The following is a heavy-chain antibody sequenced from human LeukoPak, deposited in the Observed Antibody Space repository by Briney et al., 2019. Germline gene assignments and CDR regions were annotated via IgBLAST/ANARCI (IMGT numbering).Heavy chain of an antibody. CDR2: IRNDETEI. Sequence: GGSLRLSCAAPGFPFNAYNIHWIRQALGRGLEWVSFIRNDETEIHYADFAKGRFTVSRDKSNNLLYLQMNSLRPDDTALYYCAKDGGRYRFDYWGQGTMVTVSS. CDR3: AKDGGRYRFDY. V-gene: IGHV3-30*02. D-gene: IGHD3-16*02. CDR1: GFPFNAYN. J-gene: IGHJ4*02.